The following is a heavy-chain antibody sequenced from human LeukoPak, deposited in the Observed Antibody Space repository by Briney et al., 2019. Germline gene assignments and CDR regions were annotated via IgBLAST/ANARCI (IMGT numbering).Heavy chain of an antibody. D-gene: IGHD3-22*01. CDR1: GGTFSSYA. Sequence: SVKVSCKASGGTFSSYAISWVRQAPGQGLEWMEGIIPIFGTANYAQKFQGRVTITTDESASTAYMELSSLRSEDTAVYYCARVPLNYYDSSGYYYFDYWGQGTLVTVSS. CDR3: ARVPLNYYDSSGYYYFDY. V-gene: IGHV1-69*05. J-gene: IGHJ4*02. CDR2: IIPIFGTA.